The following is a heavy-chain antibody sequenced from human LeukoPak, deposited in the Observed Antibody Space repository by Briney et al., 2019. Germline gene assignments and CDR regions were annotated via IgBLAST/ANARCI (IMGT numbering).Heavy chain of an antibody. D-gene: IGHD2-2*01. CDR2: INPNSGGT. V-gene: IGHV1-2*02. J-gene: IGHJ5*02. CDR3: ARGLGDIVVVPAAMAQRSDWFDP. CDR1: GYTFTGYY. Sequence: GASVKVSCKASGYTFTGYYMHWVRQAPGQGLEWMGWINPNSGGTNYAQKFQGRATMTRDTSISTAYMELSRLRSDDTAVYYCARGLGDIVVVPAAMAQRSDWFDPWGQGTLVTVSS.